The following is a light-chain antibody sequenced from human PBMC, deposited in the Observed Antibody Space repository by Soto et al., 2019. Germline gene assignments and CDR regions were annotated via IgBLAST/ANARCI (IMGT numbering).Light chain of an antibody. J-gene: IGKJ4*01. V-gene: IGKV3-20*01. CDR1: QSVSSSY. Sequence: EIVLTQSPGTLSLSPGERATLSCRASQSVSSSYLAWYQQKHGQAPRLLIYGASSRATGTPDRFSGSGSGTDFTLTISRLEPEDLAVYYCQQYGSSPRLTFGGGTKVEIK. CDR3: QQYGSSPRLT. CDR2: GAS.